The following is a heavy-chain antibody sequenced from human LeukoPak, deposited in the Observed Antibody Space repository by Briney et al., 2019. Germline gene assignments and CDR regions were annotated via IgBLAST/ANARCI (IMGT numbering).Heavy chain of an antibody. D-gene: IGHD6-19*01. J-gene: IGHJ4*02. CDR3: ARAPVAGHFDY. CDR2: INHSGST. V-gene: IGHV4-34*01. Sequence: PSETLSLTCAVYGGSFSVYYWSWIRQPPGKGLEWIGEINHSGSTNYNPSLKSRVTISVDTSKNQFSLKLSSVTAADTAVYYCARAPVAGHFDYWGQGTLVTVSS. CDR1: GGSFSVYY.